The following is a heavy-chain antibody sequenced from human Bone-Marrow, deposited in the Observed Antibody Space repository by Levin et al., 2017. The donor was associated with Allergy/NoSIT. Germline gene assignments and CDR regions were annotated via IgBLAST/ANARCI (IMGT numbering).Heavy chain of an antibody. Sequence: SETLSLTCSVSGAYVSSYYWTWIRQPPGKGLEWIGYFYFSGGTSYNPSLESRVTISADMVKNQFSLKLRSVIAADTAVYYCARVMVRGGTGYHYYGMDVWGQGTTVTVSS. J-gene: IGHJ6*02. D-gene: IGHD3-10*01. CDR1: GAYVSSYY. V-gene: IGHV4-59*02. CDR3: ARVMVRGGTGYHYYGMDV. CDR2: FYFSGGT.